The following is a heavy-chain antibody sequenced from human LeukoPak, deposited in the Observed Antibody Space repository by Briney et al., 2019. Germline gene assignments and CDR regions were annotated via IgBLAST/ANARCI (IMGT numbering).Heavy chain of an antibody. D-gene: IGHD1-1*01. Sequence: GASVKVSCKASGYTFTSYGINRVRQAPGQGLEWMGWINTNNVNRNYAQKLQGRVTMTTDTSTNTAYMELVSLTSDDTAVYYCARAGQLDYWGQGTLVTVSS. V-gene: IGHV1-18*01. CDR3: ARAGQLDY. CDR1: GYTFTSYG. CDR2: INTNNVNR. J-gene: IGHJ4*02.